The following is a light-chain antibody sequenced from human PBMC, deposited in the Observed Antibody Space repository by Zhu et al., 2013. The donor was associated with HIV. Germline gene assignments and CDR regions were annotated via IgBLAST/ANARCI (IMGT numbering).Light chain of an antibody. J-gene: IGKJ3*01. CDR1: QSVSSY. Sequence: EIMLTQSPATLSLSPGERATLSCRASQSVSSYLAWYQQKPGQAPRLLIYGASTRATGIPDRFSGSGSGTDFTLTISRLEPEDFAVYYCQQYGSSLVFTFGPGTKVDI. V-gene: IGKV3-20*01. CDR2: GAS. CDR3: QQYGSSLVFT.